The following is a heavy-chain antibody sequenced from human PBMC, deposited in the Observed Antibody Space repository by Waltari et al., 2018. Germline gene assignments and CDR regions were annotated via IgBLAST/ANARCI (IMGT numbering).Heavy chain of an antibody. J-gene: IGHJ4*02. CDR3: ANLRREAYGDDFDY. CDR1: GGSFSGYY. CDR2: INHSGST. D-gene: IGHD4-17*01. Sequence: QVQLQQWGAGLLKPSETLSLTCAVYGGSFSGYYWRWLRPPPGKGLEWIGEINHSGSTNYNPSLKSRVTISVDTSKNQFSLKLSSVTAADTAVYYCANLRREAYGDDFDYWGQGTLVTVSS. V-gene: IGHV4-34*01.